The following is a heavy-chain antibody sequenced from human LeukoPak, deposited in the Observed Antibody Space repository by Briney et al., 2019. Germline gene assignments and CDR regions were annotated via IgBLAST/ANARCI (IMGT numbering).Heavy chain of an antibody. CDR1: GFTFSSYW. Sequence: GGSLRLSCAASGFTFSSYWMSWVRQAPGKGLEWVANIKEDGSDKYYVDSVKGRFTISRDNAKNSQYLQMNSLRAEDTAVYFCARDTGYNTFDYWGQGTLVTVSS. CDR2: IKEDGSDK. V-gene: IGHV3-7*05. D-gene: IGHD5-24*01. CDR3: ARDTGYNTFDY. J-gene: IGHJ4*02.